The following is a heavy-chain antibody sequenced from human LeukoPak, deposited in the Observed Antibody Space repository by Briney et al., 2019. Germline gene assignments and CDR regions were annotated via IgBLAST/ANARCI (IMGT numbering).Heavy chain of an antibody. CDR3: ARTPYCGGDCYVDY. V-gene: IGHV2-70*04. D-gene: IGHD2-21*02. Sequence: SRPALVKPTQTLTLTCTFSGFSLSTSGMRVSWIRQPPEKALEWLARIDWDDDKFYSTSLKTRLTISKDTSKNQVVLTMTNMDPVDTATYYCARTPYCGGDCYVDYWGQGTLVTVSS. J-gene: IGHJ4*02. CDR2: IDWDDDK. CDR1: GFSLSTSGMR.